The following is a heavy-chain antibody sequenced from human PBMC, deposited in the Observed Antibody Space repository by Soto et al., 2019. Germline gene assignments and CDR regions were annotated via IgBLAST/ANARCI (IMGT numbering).Heavy chain of an antibody. J-gene: IGHJ4*02. Sequence: QVQLVESGGGVVKPGRSLRLSCAASGSTLSSYGMHWVRQAPGKGLEWVAVISYDGSDKYYADSVKGRFTISRDNTKNTLHLQMNSLRAVDTAVYYCAKGAGTYGYYFDFWGQGTLVTVSS. CDR2: ISYDGSDK. D-gene: IGHD6-19*01. CDR1: GSTLSSYG. V-gene: IGHV3-30*18. CDR3: AKGAGTYGYYFDF.